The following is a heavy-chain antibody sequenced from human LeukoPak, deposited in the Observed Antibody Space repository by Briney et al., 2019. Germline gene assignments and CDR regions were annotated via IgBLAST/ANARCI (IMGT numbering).Heavy chain of an antibody. Sequence: PSETLSLTCSVSGASVSNHHCIWIRQPPGKRLEWIGYAYYSGSTKYNASLKSRGTISVETSKNQFSLRLNSVTAADTAVYYCAISYGGYVLDSWGQGTLVIVSS. CDR2: AYYSGST. J-gene: IGHJ4*02. D-gene: IGHD5-12*01. CDR3: AISYGGYVLDS. V-gene: IGHV4-59*02. CDR1: GASVSNHH.